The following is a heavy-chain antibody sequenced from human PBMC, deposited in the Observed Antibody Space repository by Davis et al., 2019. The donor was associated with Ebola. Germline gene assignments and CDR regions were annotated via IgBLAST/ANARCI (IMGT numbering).Heavy chain of an antibody. J-gene: IGHJ6*02. CDR1: GYTFTGYY. V-gene: IGHV1-2*02. D-gene: IGHD6-19*01. CDR3: ARPGIAVAGYYYYGMDV. CDR2: INPNSGGT. Sequence: ASVKVSCKASGYTFTGYYMHWVRQAPGQGLEWMGWINPNSGGTNYAQKFQGRVTMTRDTSISTAYMELSRLRSDDTAVYYCARPGIAVAGYYYYGMDVWGQGTTVTVSS.